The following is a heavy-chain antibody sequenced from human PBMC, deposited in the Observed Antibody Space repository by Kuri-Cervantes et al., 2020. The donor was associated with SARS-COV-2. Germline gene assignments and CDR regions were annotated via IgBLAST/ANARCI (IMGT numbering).Heavy chain of an antibody. V-gene: IGHV3-48*04. CDR1: GFTFSSYS. CDR2: ISSSSSTI. CDR3: ARDRGEDIVVVVAASAYDY. D-gene: IGHD2-15*01. J-gene: IGHJ4*02. Sequence: LSLTCAASGFTFSSYSMNWVRQAPGKGLEWVSYISSSSSTIYYADSVKGRFTISRDNAKNSLYLQMNSLRAEDTAVYYCARDRGEDIVVVVAASAYDYWGQGTLVTVSS.